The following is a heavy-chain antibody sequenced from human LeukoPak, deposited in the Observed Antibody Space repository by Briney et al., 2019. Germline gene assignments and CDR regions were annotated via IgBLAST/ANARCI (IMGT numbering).Heavy chain of an antibody. CDR2: IYHSGST. D-gene: IGHD3-10*01. V-gene: IGHV4-30-2*01. CDR3: ARAPMVRGVITSSY. CDR1: GGSISSGGYY. J-gene: IGHJ4*02. Sequence: PSETLSLTCTVSGGSISSGGYYWSWIRQPPGKGLEWIGYIYHSGSTYYNPSLKSRVTISVDRSKNQFSLKLSSVTAADTAVYYCARAPMVRGVITSSYWGQGTLVTVSS.